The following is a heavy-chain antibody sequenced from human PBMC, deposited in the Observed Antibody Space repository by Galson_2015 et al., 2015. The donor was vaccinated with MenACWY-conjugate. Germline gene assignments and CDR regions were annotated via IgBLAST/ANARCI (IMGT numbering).Heavy chain of an antibody. J-gene: IGHJ4*02. V-gene: IGHV2-5*02. Sequence: PALVKPSQTLTLTCTFSGFSRRTGGGGGSWIRQTPGKALEWLAIIYWDDGRRYSPSLESRLTITKDTSKNQVVLIMTNIDPVDTATYYCAHSFRQLVSHWGQGTLVTVSS. D-gene: IGHD6-6*01. CDR1: GFSRRTGGGG. CDR3: AHSFRQLVSH. CDR2: IYWDDGR.